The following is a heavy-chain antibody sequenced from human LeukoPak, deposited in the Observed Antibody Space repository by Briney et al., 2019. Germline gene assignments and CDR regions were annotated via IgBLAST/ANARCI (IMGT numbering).Heavy chain of an antibody. J-gene: IGHJ2*01. D-gene: IGHD5-12*01. CDR1: GYIFTGYY. Sequence: ASVKVSCKASGYIFTGYYMHWVRQAPGQGLEWMGWINPDNGDTSYAQMLQARVTMTRDTSISTAYMELSSLKASDTAMYYCARHFHPAEATGGYFDLWGRGTLVTVSA. CDR2: INPDNGDT. V-gene: IGHV1-2*02. CDR3: ARHFHPAEATGGYFDL.